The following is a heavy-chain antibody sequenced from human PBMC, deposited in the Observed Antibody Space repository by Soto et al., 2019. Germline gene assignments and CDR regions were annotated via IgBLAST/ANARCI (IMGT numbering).Heavy chain of an antibody. CDR2: ISSSGSTI. D-gene: IGHD6-13*01. CDR1: GFTFSSYE. J-gene: IGHJ5*02. V-gene: IGHV3-48*03. CDR3: ARDLSIAAAGVNWFDP. Sequence: PGGSLRLFCAASGFTFSSYEMNWVRQAPGKGLEWVSYISSSGSTIYYADSVKGRFTISRDNAKNSLYLQMNSLRAEDTAVYYCARDLSIAAAGVNWFDPWGQGTLVTVSS.